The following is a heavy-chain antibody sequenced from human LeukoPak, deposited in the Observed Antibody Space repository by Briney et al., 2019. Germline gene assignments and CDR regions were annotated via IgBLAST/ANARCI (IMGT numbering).Heavy chain of an antibody. CDR2: INPNSGGT. V-gene: IGHV1-2*06. CDR1: GYIFTGYY. Sequence: ASVKVSCKASGYIFTGYYMHWVRQAPGQGLEWMGRINPNSGGTNYAQKFQGRVTMTRDTSISTAYMELSRLRSDDTAVYYCARNIGSYYYDSSFDYWGQGTLVTVSS. D-gene: IGHD3-22*01. J-gene: IGHJ4*02. CDR3: ARNIGSYYYDSSFDY.